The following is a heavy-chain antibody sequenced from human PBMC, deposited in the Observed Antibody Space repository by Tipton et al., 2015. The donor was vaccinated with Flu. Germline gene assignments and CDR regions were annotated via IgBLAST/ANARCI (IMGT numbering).Heavy chain of an antibody. CDR3: ARGATRRPFSGYDYTGY. D-gene: IGHD5-12*01. J-gene: IGHJ4*02. Sequence: LRLSCTVSGGSISSHYWSWIRQHPGRGLEWIGYIYNSGITYYKPSLSSRVVISLDTSKNQFYLRLSSVTAADTAVYYCARGATRRPFSGYDYTGYWGQGTLVTVSS. CDR1: GGSISSHY. CDR2: IYNSGIT. V-gene: IGHV4-31*03.